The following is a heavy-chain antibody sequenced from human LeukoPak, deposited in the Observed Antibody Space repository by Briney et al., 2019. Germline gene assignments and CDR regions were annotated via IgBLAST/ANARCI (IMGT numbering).Heavy chain of an antibody. D-gene: IGHD3-22*01. CDR3: ARDLGDYDSSGYYHFDY. V-gene: IGHV1-46*01. Sequence: ASVKVSCKASGYTFTSYYMHWVRQAPGQGLEWMGIINPSGGSTSYAQKFQGRVTMARDTSTSTVYVELSSLRSEDTAVYYCARDLGDYDSSGYYHFDYWGQGTLVTVSS. J-gene: IGHJ4*02. CDR2: INPSGGST. CDR1: GYTFTSYY.